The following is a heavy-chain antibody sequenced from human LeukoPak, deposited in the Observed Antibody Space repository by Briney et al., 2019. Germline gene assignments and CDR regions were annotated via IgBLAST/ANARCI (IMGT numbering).Heavy chain of an antibody. V-gene: IGHV4-30-2*01. D-gene: IGHD5-12*01. CDR2: IFHSGTS. J-gene: IGHJ6*04. Sequence: SETLSLTCAVSGGSISGGGYSWSWIRQPPGQGLEWIGYIFHSGTSYYYPSLKSRATISVDRSKNQFSLKLTSVTAADTAVYFCARVATSSRYYGMDVWGKGTTATVSS. CDR1: GGSISGGGYS. CDR3: ARVATSSRYYGMDV.